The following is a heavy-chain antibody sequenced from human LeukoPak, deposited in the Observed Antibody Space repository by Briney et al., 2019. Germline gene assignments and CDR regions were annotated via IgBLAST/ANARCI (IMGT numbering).Heavy chain of an antibody. CDR3: ARDPSRYFDNNWFDP. J-gene: IGHJ5*02. V-gene: IGHV1-18*04. CDR1: GYTFTSYG. CDR2: ISAYNGNT. Sequence: ASVKVSCKASGYTFTSYGISWVRQAPGQGLEWMGWISAYNGNTNYAQKLQGRVTMTTDTSTSTAYMELRSLRSDDTAVYYCARDPSRYFDNNWFDPWGQGTLVTVSS. D-gene: IGHD3-9*01.